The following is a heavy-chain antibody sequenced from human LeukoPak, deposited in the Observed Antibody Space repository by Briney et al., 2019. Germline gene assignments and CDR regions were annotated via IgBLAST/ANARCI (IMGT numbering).Heavy chain of an antibody. D-gene: IGHD3-10*02. CDR3: AEPGITMIGGV. Sequence: GGSLRLSCAASGFTFSSYWMSWVRQAPGRGLEWVANIKQDGSEKYYVDSVKGRTISRDNAKNSLYLQMNSLRAEDTAVYYCAEPGITMIGGVWGKGTTVTISS. V-gene: IGHV3-7*01. CDR1: GFTFSSYW. J-gene: IGHJ6*04. CDR2: IKQDGSEK.